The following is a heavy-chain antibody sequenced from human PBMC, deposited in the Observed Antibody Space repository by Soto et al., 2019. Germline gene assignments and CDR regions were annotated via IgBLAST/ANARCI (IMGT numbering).Heavy chain of an antibody. CDR2: ISGSGGST. J-gene: IGHJ4*02. V-gene: IGHV3-23*01. D-gene: IGHD1-26*01. Sequence: EVQLLESGGGLVQPGGSLRLSCAASGFTFSSYAMRWVRQAPGKGLEWVSAISGSGGSTYYADSVKGRFTISRDNYKNALYLQMSSLRAEDTAVYYCARRGSGSYYDYWGQGPLVTVSS. CDR3: ARRGSGSYYDY. CDR1: GFTFSSYA.